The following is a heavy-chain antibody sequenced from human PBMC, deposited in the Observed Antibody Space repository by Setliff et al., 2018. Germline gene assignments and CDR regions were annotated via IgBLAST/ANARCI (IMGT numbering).Heavy chain of an antibody. V-gene: IGHV1-8*02. CDR2: MNPNSGNT. D-gene: IGHD6-13*01. Sequence: ASVKVSCKASGYTFTSYAMNWVRQATGQGLEWMGWMNPNSGNTGYAQKFQGRVTMTRNTSISTAYMELSSLRSEDTAVYYCAAVEAITIAAAGTTIFDYWGQGTLVTVSS. J-gene: IGHJ4*02. CDR3: AAVEAITIAAAGTTIFDY. CDR1: GYTFTSYA.